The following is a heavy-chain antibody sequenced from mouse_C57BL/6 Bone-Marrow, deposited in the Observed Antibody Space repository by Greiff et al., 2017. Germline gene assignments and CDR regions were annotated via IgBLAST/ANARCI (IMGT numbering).Heavy chain of an antibody. CDR3: TTRGYYGSSSLYWYFDV. CDR2: IDPENGDT. D-gene: IGHD1-1*01. CDR1: GFTITSYY. V-gene: IGHV14-4*01. Sequence: VQLQQSGAELVRPGASVKLSCTASGFTITSYYMHWVKQRPEQGLEWIGWIDPENGDTEYASKFQGKATITADTSSTTAYLQLSSLTSEHTAVYYCTTRGYYGSSSLYWYFDVGGTGTTVTVSS. J-gene: IGHJ1*03.